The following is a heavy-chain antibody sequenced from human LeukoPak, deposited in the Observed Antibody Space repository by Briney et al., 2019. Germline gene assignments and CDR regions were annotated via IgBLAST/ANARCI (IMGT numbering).Heavy chain of an antibody. D-gene: IGHD3-3*01. CDR2: ISGSGGST. CDR3: AKDRIHYDFWSGYYNYYYYGMDV. Sequence: GGSLRLSCAASGITFSSYAMSWVRQAPGKGLEWVSAISGSGGSTYYADSVKGRFTISRDNSKNTLYLQMNSLRAEDTAVYYCAKDRIHYDFWSGYYNYYYYGMDVWGQGTTVTVSS. V-gene: IGHV3-23*01. J-gene: IGHJ6*02. CDR1: GITFSSYA.